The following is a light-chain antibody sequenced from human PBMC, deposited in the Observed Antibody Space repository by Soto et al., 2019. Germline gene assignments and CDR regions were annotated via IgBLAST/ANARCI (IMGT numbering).Light chain of an antibody. CDR2: RAS. J-gene: IGKJ1*01. CDR1: QTINSW. CDR3: QQYNNYWT. V-gene: IGKV1-5*03. Sequence: DIQMTQSPSTLSASVGDRVTITCRASQTINSWLAWYQQRPGKAPKLLIYRASSLHSGVPSRFSGSGSGTEFTLTISSLQPDDFATYYCQQYNNYWTFGQGTKVEIK.